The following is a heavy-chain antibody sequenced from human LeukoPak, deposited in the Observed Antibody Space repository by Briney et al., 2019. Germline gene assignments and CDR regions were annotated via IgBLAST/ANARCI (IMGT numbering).Heavy chain of an antibody. CDR3: ARGRYSSSWYEAHFDY. Sequence: PSQTLSLTCAISGDSVSSTAWNWIRQSPSRGLEWLGRTYYRSKWYNDYAVSVKSRITINPDTSKNQFSLQLNSVTSEDTAVYYCARGRYSSSWYEAHFDYWGQGTLVTVSS. CDR2: TYYRSKWYN. V-gene: IGHV6-1*01. J-gene: IGHJ4*02. CDR1: GDSVSSTA. D-gene: IGHD6-13*01.